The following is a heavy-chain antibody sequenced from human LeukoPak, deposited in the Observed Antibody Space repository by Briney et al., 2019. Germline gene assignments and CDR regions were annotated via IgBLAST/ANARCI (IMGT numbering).Heavy chain of an antibody. D-gene: IGHD6-6*01. V-gene: IGHV3-30-3*01. CDR2: ISYDGSNK. J-gene: IGHJ6*02. CDR3: ARGRYSSSPHSYYGMDV. CDR1: GLTFSSYA. Sequence: GRSLRLSCAASGLTFSSYAMHWVRQAPGKGLEWVAVISYDGSNKYYADSVKGRFTISRDNSKNTLYLQMNSLRAEDTAVYYCARGRYSSSPHSYYGMDVWGQGTTVTVSS.